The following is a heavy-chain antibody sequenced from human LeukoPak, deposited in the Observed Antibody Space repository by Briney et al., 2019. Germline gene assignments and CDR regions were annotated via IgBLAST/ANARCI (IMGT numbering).Heavy chain of an antibody. J-gene: IGHJ4*02. CDR1: GGSISGYY. CDR3: ARALPGYYDSSAYFDY. D-gene: IGHD3-22*01. Sequence: PSETLSLTCTVSGGSISGYYWSWIRQPPGKGLEWIGYIYYSGSTNYNPSLKSRVTISVDTSKNQFSLKLSSVTAADTAVYYCARALPGYYDSSAYFDYWGQGTLVTVSS. CDR2: IYYSGST. V-gene: IGHV4-59*01.